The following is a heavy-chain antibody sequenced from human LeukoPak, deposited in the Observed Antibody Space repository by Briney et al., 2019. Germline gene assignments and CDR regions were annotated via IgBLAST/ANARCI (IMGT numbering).Heavy chain of an antibody. J-gene: IGHJ4*02. Sequence: PGGSLRLSXATSGFTVSSNYVSWVCQAPGKGLEWVSAIYSGGTTYYADSVKGRFTISRDNSKNTVYLQMNSLRAEDTAVYYCAIDTDSSGLYRGFDYWGQGTLVTVSS. CDR2: IYSGGTT. V-gene: IGHV3-53*01. D-gene: IGHD6-19*01. CDR3: AIDTDSSGLYRGFDY. CDR1: GFTVSSNY.